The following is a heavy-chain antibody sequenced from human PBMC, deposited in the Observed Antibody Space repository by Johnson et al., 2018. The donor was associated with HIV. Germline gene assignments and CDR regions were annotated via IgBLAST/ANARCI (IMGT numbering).Heavy chain of an antibody. D-gene: IGHD3-10*01. CDR3: AKDLNYGSGPVDI. J-gene: IGHJ3*02. Sequence: VQLVESGGGLVQPGGSLRLSCAASGFPFHTYWMSWVRQGPGKGLEWVASIKQDGSETSSVDSVKGRFIISRDNSKNTLYLQMNSLRAEDTAVYYCAKDLNYGSGPVDIWGQGTMVTVSS. V-gene: IGHV3-7*01. CDR1: GFPFHTYW. CDR2: IKQDGSET.